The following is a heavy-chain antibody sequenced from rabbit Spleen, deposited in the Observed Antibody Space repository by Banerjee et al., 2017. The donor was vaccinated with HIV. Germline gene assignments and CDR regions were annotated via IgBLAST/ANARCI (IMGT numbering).Heavy chain of an antibody. J-gene: IGHJ4*01. D-gene: IGHD6-1*01. CDR3: VRGPPYAGYAGYGYVYLNL. CDR1: GFDFSDNYV. V-gene: IGHV1S47*01. Sequence: QQQLEESGGGLIQPGGSLTLTCNGSGFDFSDNYVMCWVRQAPGKGLEWIGYFDVVFGGTYYASWVNGQFTISSHNAQNTLYLQLNSLTAADTATYFCVRGPPYAGYAGYGYVYLNLWGQGTLVTVS. CDR2: FDVVFGGT.